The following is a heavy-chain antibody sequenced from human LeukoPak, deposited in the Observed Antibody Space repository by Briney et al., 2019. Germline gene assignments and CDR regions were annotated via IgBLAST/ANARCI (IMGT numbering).Heavy chain of an antibody. CDR3: ARSVEEMGANEAFDI. J-gene: IGHJ3*02. D-gene: IGHD1-26*01. V-gene: IGHV5-51*01. CDR2: IYSGDSDT. Sequence: GESLKISCKGSGYSFTSYWIGWVRQMPGKGLEWMGIIYSGDSDTRYSPSFQGQVTISADKSISTAYLQWSSLKASDTAMYYCARSVEEMGANEAFDIWGQGTMVTVSS. CDR1: GYSFTSYW.